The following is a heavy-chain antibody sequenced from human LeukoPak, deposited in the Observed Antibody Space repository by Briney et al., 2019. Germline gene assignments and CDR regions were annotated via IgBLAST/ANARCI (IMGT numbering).Heavy chain of an antibody. D-gene: IGHD5-24*01. CDR3: ARPEREMATITAFDY. J-gene: IGHJ4*02. V-gene: IGHV5-51*01. Sequence: GESLKISCKGSGYSFTSYWIGWVRQMPGKGLKWMGIIYPGDSDARYSPSFQGQVTISADKSISTAYLQWSSLKASDTAMYYCARPEREMATITAFDYLGLGTLVTVSS. CDR1: GYSFTSYW. CDR2: IYPGDSDA.